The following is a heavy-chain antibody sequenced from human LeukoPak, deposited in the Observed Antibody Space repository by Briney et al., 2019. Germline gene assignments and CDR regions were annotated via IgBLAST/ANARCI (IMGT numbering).Heavy chain of an antibody. D-gene: IGHD3-3*01. CDR3: ARPYTIFGVVSLFDY. CDR1: GSTFSSYW. Sequence: GGSLRLSCAASGSTFSSYWMSWVRQAPGKGLEWVANIKQDGSEKYYVDSVKGRFTISRDNAKNSLYLQMNSLRAEDTAVYYCARPYTIFGVVSLFDYWGQGTLVTVSS. V-gene: IGHV3-7*01. CDR2: IKQDGSEK. J-gene: IGHJ4*02.